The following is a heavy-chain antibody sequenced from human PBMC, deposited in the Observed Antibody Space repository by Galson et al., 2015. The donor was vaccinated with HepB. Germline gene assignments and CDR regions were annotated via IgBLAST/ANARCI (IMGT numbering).Heavy chain of an antibody. V-gene: IGHV1-46*04. CDR1: GYTFTSYY. J-gene: IGHJ4*02. CDR2: INPSGGST. CDR3: ARVGGGIAVAGTAFDAVPDELDY. Sequence: SVKVSCKASGYTFTSYYMHWVRQAPGQGLEWMGIINPSGGSTSYAQKLQGRVTMTRDTSTSTVYMELSSLRSEDTAVYYCARVGGGIAVAGTAFDAVPDELDYWGQGTLVTVSS. D-gene: IGHD6-19*01.